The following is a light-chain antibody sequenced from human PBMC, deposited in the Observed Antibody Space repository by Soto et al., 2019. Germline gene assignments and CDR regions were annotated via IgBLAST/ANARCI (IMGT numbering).Light chain of an antibody. V-gene: IGLV2-14*03. CDR3: TSYISSSTLGV. J-gene: IGLJ1*01. CDR2: VVR. CDR1: SSDVGRYDY. Sequence: QSALTQPASVSGSPGHSITISCTGTSSDVGRYDYVSWYQQHPGKAPKLLIYVVRSRPSGVSNRFSGSKSGNAASLTISGLQAEDEADYFCTSYISSSTLGVFGTGTKVTVL.